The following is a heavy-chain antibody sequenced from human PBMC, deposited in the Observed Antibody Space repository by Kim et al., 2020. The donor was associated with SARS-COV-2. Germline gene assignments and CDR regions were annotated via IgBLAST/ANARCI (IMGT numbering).Heavy chain of an antibody. Sequence: SETLSLTCTVSGGSISSGGYYWSWIRQHPGKGLEWIGYIYYSGSTYYNPSLKSRVTISVDTSKNQFSLKLSSVTAADTAVYYCARGGRGGYQRNNWFDPWGQGTLVTVSS. CDR3: ARGGRGGYQRNNWFDP. CDR1: GGSISSGGYY. J-gene: IGHJ5*02. V-gene: IGHV4-31*03. CDR2: IYYSGST. D-gene: IGHD1-26*01.